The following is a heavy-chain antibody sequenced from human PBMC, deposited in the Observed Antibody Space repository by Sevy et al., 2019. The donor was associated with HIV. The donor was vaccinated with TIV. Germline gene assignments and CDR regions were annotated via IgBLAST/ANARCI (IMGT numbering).Heavy chain of an antibody. V-gene: IGHV3-21*01. Sequence: GGSLRLSCAASGFIFSNYNMNWVRQAPGKGLEWVSSISSSSSYIYYADSVKGRFTISRDNAKNSPYLQMNSLRAEDTAVYYCAGENYYDSEGYRFDYWGQGTLVTVSS. J-gene: IGHJ4*02. CDR3: AGENYYDSEGYRFDY. CDR1: GFIFSNYN. CDR2: ISSSSSYI. D-gene: IGHD3-22*01.